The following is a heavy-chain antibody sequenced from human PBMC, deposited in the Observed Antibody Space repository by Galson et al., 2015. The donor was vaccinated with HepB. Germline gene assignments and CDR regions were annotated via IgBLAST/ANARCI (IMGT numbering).Heavy chain of an antibody. Sequence: SVKVFCKASGYTFAGYYMHWVRQAPGQGLEWMGRINPNSGGTNYAQKFQGRVTMTRDTSISTAYVELSRLRSDDTAVYYCAISGGSGTFDYWGQGTLITVSS. CDR1: GYTFAGYY. V-gene: IGHV1-2*06. CDR3: AISGGSGTFDY. J-gene: IGHJ4*02. CDR2: INPNSGGT. D-gene: IGHD1-26*01.